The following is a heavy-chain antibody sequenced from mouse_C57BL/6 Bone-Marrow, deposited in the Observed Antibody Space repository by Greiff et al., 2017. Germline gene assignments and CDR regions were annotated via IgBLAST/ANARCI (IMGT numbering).Heavy chain of an antibody. V-gene: IGHV1-72*01. CDR1: GYTFTSYW. Sequence: QVQLKQPGAELVKPGASVKLSCKASGYTFTSYWMHWVKQRPGRGLEWIGRIDPNSGGTKYNEKFKSKATLTVDKPSSTAYMQLSSLTSEDSAVYYWARDLLYYYGYYFDYWGQGTTLTVSS. D-gene: IGHD1-1*01. J-gene: IGHJ2*01. CDR2: IDPNSGGT. CDR3: ARDLLYYYGYYFDY.